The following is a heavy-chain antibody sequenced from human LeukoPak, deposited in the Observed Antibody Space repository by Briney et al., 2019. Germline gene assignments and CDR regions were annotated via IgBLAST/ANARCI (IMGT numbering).Heavy chain of an antibody. CDR2: IYYSGST. D-gene: IGHD6-13*01. J-gene: IGHJ6*02. V-gene: IGHV4-39*01. CDR1: GGSISSSSYY. Sequence: SETLSLTCTVSGGSISSSSYYWGWIRQPPGKGLEWIGSIYYSGSTYYNPSLKSRVTISVDTSKNQLSLKLSSVTAADTAVYYCASYIAAAYGMDVWGQGTTVTVSS. CDR3: ASYIAAAYGMDV.